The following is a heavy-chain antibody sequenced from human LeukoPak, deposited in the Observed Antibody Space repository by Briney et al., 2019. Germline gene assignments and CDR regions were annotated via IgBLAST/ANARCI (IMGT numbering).Heavy chain of an antibody. D-gene: IGHD2-15*01. J-gene: IGHJ6*02. CDR2: IYSGGST. Sequence: EGFLRLSCAASGFTVSSNYMSWVRQAPGKGLEWVSVIYSGGSTYYADSVKGRFTISRDNSKNTLYLQMNSLRAEDTAVYYCAREGYCSGGSCYSGNYYGMDVWGQGTTVTVSS. CDR1: GFTVSSNY. V-gene: IGHV3-53*01. CDR3: AREGYCSGGSCYSGNYYGMDV.